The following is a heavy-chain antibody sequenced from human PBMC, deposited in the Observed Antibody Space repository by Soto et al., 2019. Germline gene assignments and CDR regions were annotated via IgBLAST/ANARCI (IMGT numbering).Heavy chain of an antibody. CDR1: VFSFSTSP. J-gene: IGHJ4*02. V-gene: IGHV3-30-3*01. Sequence: GGSLRLSCAASVFSFSTSPMPGVRQAPGKGPECVTLISYDGTNKFDSAAVKGRFTLPRDNSKSTLYLPVDSLRPEDAAIYYCARDPKTTRGQHWAFNYFDSWGQGTLVTVS. CDR2: ISYDGTNK. CDR3: ARDPKTTRGQHWAFNYFDS. D-gene: IGHD4-17*01.